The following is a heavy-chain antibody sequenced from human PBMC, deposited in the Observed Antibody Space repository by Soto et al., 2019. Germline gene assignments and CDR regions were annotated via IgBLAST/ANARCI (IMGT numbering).Heavy chain of an antibody. J-gene: IGHJ6*04. CDR1: GFTFGSYA. Sequence: GGSLRLSCAASGFTFGSYAMSWVRQAPGKGLEWVSTISGTGVSTYYADSVKGRFTISRDNSKNTLFLQLNSLRAEDTAVYYCANPADYYYVMDVWGKGTTVTVSS. CDR3: ANPADYYYVMDV. CDR2: ISGTGVST. V-gene: IGHV3-23*01.